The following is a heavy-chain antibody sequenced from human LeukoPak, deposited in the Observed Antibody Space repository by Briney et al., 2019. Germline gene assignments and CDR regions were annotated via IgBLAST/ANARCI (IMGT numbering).Heavy chain of an antibody. Sequence: SETLSLTXTVSGGSISSSSYYWGWIRQPPGKGLEWIGSIYYSGSTYYNPSLKSRVTISVDTSKNQFSLKLSSVTAADTAVYYCASRIAVAGTAFDHWGQGTLVTVSS. J-gene: IGHJ4*02. CDR3: ASRIAVAGTAFDH. D-gene: IGHD6-19*01. V-gene: IGHV4-39*01. CDR1: GGSISSSSYY. CDR2: IYYSGST.